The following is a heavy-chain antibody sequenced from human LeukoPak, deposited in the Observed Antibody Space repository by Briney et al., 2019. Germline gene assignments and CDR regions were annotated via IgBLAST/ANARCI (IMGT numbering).Heavy chain of an antibody. CDR3: ARDTPGPAPFDY. Sequence: TGGSLRLSCAASGFTFSSYSMNWVRQAPGKGLEWVSSISSSSSYIYYADSVKGRFTISRDNAKNSLYLQMNSLRAEDTAVYYCARDTPGPAPFDYWGQGTLVTVSS. CDR1: GFTFSSYS. CDR2: ISSSSSYI. D-gene: IGHD3-10*01. V-gene: IGHV3-21*01. J-gene: IGHJ4*02.